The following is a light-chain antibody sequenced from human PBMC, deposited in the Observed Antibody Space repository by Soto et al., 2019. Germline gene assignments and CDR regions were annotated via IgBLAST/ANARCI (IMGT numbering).Light chain of an antibody. CDR2: DVR. CDR1: SSDVGGYNY. Sequence: QSALTQPASVSGSPGQSITISCTGTSSDVGGYNYISWYQQHPGKAPKFIIYDVRNRPSGVSNRFSGSRSGNTASLTISGLXXXXXXXYYCSSYTSSSTVIFGGGTKVTVL. CDR3: SSYTSSSTVI. J-gene: IGLJ2*01. V-gene: IGLV2-14*01.